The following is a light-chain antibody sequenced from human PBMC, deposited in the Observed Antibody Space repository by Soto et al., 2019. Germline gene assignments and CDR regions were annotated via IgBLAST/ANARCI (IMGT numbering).Light chain of an antibody. V-gene: IGKV3-11*01. CDR3: QQRHMWPIT. J-gene: IGKJ5*01. CDR2: DAY. CDR1: QSFRGL. Sequence: VLTQSPVTLSLSLWASATLSCWASQSFRGLLAWYQQKPGQAPRLLIYDAYNRATGIPPRFSGSGSGTDFTLTISSLEPEDSAVYYCQQRHMWPITFGQGTRLEI.